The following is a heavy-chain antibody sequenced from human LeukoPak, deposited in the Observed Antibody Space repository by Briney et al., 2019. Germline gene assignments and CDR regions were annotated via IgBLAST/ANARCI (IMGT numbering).Heavy chain of an antibody. J-gene: IGHJ4*02. D-gene: IGHD5-24*01. CDR3: ASLRWLQNTLGYFDY. V-gene: IGHV1-69*13. Sequence: SVKVSCKASGYTFTSYGVSWVRQAPGQGLEWMGGIIPIFGTAKYAQKFQGRVTITADESTSTAYMELSSLRSEDTAVYYCASLRWLQNTLGYFDYWGQGTLVTVSS. CDR2: IIPIFGTA. CDR1: GYTFTSYG.